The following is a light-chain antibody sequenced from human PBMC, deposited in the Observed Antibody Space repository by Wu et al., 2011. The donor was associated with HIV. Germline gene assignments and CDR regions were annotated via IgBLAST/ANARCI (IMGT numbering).Light chain of an antibody. CDR3: QHGSNWPLT. J-gene: IGKJ5*01. Sequence: TLSCRASQSVTSYLAWYQQKPGQAPRLLMYDASTRATGIPVRFSGSGSGTDFTLIISSLEPEDFAVYYCQHGSNWPLTFGQGTRLEIK. V-gene: IGKV3-11*01. CDR1: QSVTSY. CDR2: DAS.